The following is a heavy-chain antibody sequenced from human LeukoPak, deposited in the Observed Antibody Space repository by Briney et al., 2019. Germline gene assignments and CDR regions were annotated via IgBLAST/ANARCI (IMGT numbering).Heavy chain of an antibody. CDR3: AREGPHGNDAFAV. CDR1: GFTFSRFW. V-gene: IGHV3-7*01. J-gene: IGHJ3*01. Sequence: GGSLRLSCAVSGFTFSRFWMSWIRQAPGKGLEWVAHINQDRSQTYYVDSVKRRFTISRDNTKNSLFLVMNNRRVEDTAVYYCAREGPHGNDAFAVWDQGTLVTVSS. CDR2: INQDRSQT.